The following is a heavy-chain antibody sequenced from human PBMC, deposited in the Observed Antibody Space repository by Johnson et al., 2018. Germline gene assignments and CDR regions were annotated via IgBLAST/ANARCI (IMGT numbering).Heavy chain of an antibody. CDR3: AKGLERMVRGGAFDI. CDR1: GFTFSSYA. Sequence: VQLVESGGGLVQPGGSLRLSCAASGFTFSSYAMSWVRQAPGKGLEWVSAISGSGGSTYYADSVTGRFTISRDNSKNTLYPQMNSLRAEDTAVYYWAKGLERMVRGGAFDIWGQGTMVTVSS. CDR2: ISGSGGST. J-gene: IGHJ3*02. V-gene: IGHV3-23*04. D-gene: IGHD3-10*01.